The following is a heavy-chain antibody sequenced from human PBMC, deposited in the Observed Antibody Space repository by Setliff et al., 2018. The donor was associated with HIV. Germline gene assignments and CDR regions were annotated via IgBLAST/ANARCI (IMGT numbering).Heavy chain of an antibody. CDR3: ARSGFGSGSYAYYGLDV. Sequence: SETLSLTCTVSGGSITTTNYYWGWVRQSPGKGLEWIGVIYYRGSAYYNLSLQSRVTLSVDTSKNSFSLHLTSVTAADTAVYYCARSGFGSGSYAYYGLDVWGQGTTVTVSS. V-gene: IGHV4-39*07. D-gene: IGHD1-26*01. J-gene: IGHJ6*02. CDR2: IYYRGSA. CDR1: GGSITTTNYY.